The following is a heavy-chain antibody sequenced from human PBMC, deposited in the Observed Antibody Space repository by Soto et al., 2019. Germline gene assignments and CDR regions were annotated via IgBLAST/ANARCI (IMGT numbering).Heavy chain of an antibody. CDR1: GGTFKNYA. V-gene: IGHV1-69*13. CDR2: ILPVFDEL. CDR3: ARASDTSGYYY. Sequence: ASVKVSCKVSGGTFKNYAISWVRQAPGQGLEWVGGILPVFDELNYAPKLQGRVTITADEATSTAHLELGSLTSEDTAVYFCARASDTSGYYYWGQGTLVTVSS. D-gene: IGHD3-3*01. J-gene: IGHJ4*02.